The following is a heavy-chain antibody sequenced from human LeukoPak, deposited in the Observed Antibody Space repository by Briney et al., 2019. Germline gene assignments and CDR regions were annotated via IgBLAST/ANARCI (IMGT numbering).Heavy chain of an antibody. CDR3: ALGGSGTYYNNWLDP. Sequence: PGGSLRLSCAASGFTFRNYAMHWVRQAPGKGLEYVSAINSNGGSTYYADSVKGRFTISRDNSKNTLYLQMDSLRADDMAVYHCALGGSGTYYNNWLDPWGQGTLVTVSS. J-gene: IGHJ5*02. CDR1: GFTFRNYA. V-gene: IGHV3-64*02. D-gene: IGHD3-10*01. CDR2: INSNGGST.